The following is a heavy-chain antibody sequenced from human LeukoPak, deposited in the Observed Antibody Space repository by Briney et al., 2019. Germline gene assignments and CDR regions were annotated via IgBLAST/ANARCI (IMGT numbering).Heavy chain of an antibody. CDR2: IYPRDGST. CDR1: GYTFTSYG. Sequence: GASVTVSCKASGYTFTSYGISWVRQARGQGLEWMGMIYPRDGSTSYAQKFQGRVTVTRDTSTSTVHMELSGLRSEDTAVYYCARDQEAFDYWGQGTLVTVSS. V-gene: IGHV1-46*01. CDR3: ARDQEAFDY. J-gene: IGHJ4*02.